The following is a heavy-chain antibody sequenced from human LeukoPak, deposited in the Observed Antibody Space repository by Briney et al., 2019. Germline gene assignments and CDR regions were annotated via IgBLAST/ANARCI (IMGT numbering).Heavy chain of an antibody. CDR3: ARHGTDIVVVPAAHNWFDP. J-gene: IGHJ5*02. Sequence: SETLSLTCAVYGGSFSGYYWSWIRQPPGKGLEWIGEINHSGSTNYNPSLKSRVTISVDTSKNQFSLKLSSVTAADTAVYYCARHGTDIVVVPAAHNWFDPWGQGTLVTVSS. V-gene: IGHV4-34*01. CDR1: GGSFSGYY. D-gene: IGHD2-2*01. CDR2: INHSGST.